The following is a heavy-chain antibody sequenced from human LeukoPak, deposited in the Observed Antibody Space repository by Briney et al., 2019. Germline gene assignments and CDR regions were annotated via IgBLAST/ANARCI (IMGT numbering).Heavy chain of an antibody. D-gene: IGHD3-9*01. CDR2: ISSSSSYI. V-gene: IGHV3-21*06. J-gene: IGHJ6*03. Sequence: PGGSLRLSCAASGFTFSSYAMSWVRQAPGKGLEWVSSISSSSSYIYYADSVKGRFTISRDNAKNSLYLQMNSLRAEDTAVYYCAREGYDILTGYYKFSYMDVWGKGTTVTISS. CDR3: AREGYDILTGYYKFSYMDV. CDR1: GFTFSSYA.